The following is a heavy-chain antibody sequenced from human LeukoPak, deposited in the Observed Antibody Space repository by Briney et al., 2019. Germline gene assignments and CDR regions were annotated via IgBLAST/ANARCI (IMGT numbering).Heavy chain of an antibody. D-gene: IGHD3-22*01. J-gene: IGHJ3*02. CDR2: ISSSGSTM. V-gene: IGHV3-48*04. CDR1: GFTFSSYS. Sequence: GGSLRLSCAASGFTFSSYSMNWVRQAPGKGLEWVSYISSSGSTMYYADSVKGRFTISRGNAQNTLYLQMNSLRAEDTAVYYCARPKLTYYYDSFGAFDIWGQGTMVTVSS. CDR3: ARPKLTYYYDSFGAFDI.